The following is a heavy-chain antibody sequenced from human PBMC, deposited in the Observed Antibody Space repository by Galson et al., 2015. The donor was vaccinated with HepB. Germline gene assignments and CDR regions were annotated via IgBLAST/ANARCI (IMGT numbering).Heavy chain of an antibody. V-gene: IGHV3-30*04. CDR1: GFTFSSYA. J-gene: IGHJ3*02. Sequence: SLRLSCAASGFTFSSYAMHWVRQAPGKGLEWVAVISYDGSNKYYADSVKGRFTISRDNSKNTLYLQMNSLRAEDTAVYYCARDEPANNHYYHRSTPFDAFDIWGQGTMVTVSS. D-gene: IGHD3-22*01. CDR2: ISYDGSNK. CDR3: ARDEPANNHYYHRSTPFDAFDI.